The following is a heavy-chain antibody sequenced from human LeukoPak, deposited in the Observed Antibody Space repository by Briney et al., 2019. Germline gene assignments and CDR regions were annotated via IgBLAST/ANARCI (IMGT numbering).Heavy chain of an antibody. CDR1: GFTFTSSA. Sequence: ASVKVSCKASGFTFTSSAVQWVRQARGQRLEWIGWIVVGSGNTDYAQKFQERVTITRDMSTSTAYMELSSLRSEDTAVYYCAASEGLRFPQVWGQGTLVTVSS. CDR2: IVVGSGNT. CDR3: AASEGLRFPQV. D-gene: IGHD2-15*01. J-gene: IGHJ4*02. V-gene: IGHV1-58*01.